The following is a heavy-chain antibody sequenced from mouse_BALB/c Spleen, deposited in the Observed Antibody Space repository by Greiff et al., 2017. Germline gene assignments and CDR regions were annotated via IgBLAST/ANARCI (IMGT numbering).Heavy chain of an antibody. CDR2: ISSGSSTI. D-gene: IGHD2-14*01. V-gene: IGHV5-17*02. Sequence: EVQLVESGGGLVQPGGSRKLSCAASGFTFSSFGMHWVRQAPEKGLEWVAYISSGSSTIYYADTVKGRFTISRDNPKNTLFLQMTSLRSEDTAMYYCARGDYRYDGFAYWGQGTLVTVSA. CDR3: ARGDYRYDGFAY. CDR1: GFTFSSFG. J-gene: IGHJ3*01.